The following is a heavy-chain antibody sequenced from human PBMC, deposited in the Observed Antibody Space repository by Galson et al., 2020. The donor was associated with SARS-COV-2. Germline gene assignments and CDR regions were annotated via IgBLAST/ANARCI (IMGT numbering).Heavy chain of an antibody. CDR3: ARGYITMVSGRMDYYYYYGMDV. Sequence: SENLSLNCAVYGGSFSGYYWSWIRQPPGKGLEWLGEINHSGRTNYNPSLKSRVTISVDTSKNQFSLKLSSVTAADTAVYYCARGYITMVSGRMDYYYYYGMDVWGQGTTVAVSS. J-gene: IGHJ6*02. D-gene: IGHD3-10*01. V-gene: IGHV4-34*01. CDR1: GGSFSGYY. CDR2: INHSGRT.